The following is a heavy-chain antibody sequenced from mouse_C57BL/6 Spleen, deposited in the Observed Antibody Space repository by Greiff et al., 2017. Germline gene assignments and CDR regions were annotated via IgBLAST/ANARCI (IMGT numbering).Heavy chain of an antibody. CDR1: GFTFSNYW. D-gene: IGHD1-1*01. J-gene: IGHJ2*01. CDR3: TGSITTVPLDY. CDR2: IRLKSDNYAT. V-gene: IGHV6-3*01. Sequence: EVQLVESGGGLVQPGGSMKLSCVASGFTFSNYWMNWVRQSPEKGLEWVAQIRLKSDNYATHYAEYVKGRFTISRDDSKMSVYLQRNNLSAEDTVIYYCTGSITTVPLDYWGQGTTRTVSS.